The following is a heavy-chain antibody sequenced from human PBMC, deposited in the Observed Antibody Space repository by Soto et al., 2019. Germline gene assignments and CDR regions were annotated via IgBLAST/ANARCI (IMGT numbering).Heavy chain of an antibody. CDR2: IIPILGIA. J-gene: IGHJ6*03. Sequence: QVQLVQSGAEVKKPGSSVKVSCKASGGTFSSYTISWVRQAPGQGLEWMGRIIPILGIANYAQKFQGRVTITADKSTSTAYMELSRLRSEDTAVYYCARDGGGHYYYYYMDVWGKGTTVTVSS. V-gene: IGHV1-69*08. D-gene: IGHD3-10*01. CDR3: ARDGGGHYYYYYMDV. CDR1: GGTFSSYT.